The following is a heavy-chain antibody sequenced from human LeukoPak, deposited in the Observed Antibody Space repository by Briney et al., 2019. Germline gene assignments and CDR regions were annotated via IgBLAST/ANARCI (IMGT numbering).Heavy chain of an antibody. CDR2: IYYTGST. Sequence: SETLSLTCTVSGGYISSSDYYWSWIRQPPGRGLEWLGNIYYTGSTSYNPSLKSRVTFSVDTFNNQFSLHLSSVTAADTAVYYCAKENCTNGVCWAFDPWGQGTLVTVSS. J-gene: IGHJ5*02. D-gene: IGHD2-8*01. CDR1: GGYISSSDYY. CDR3: AKENCTNGVCWAFDP. V-gene: IGHV4-39*07.